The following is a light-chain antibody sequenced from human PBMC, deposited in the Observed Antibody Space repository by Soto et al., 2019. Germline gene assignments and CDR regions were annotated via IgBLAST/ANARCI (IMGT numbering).Light chain of an antibody. Sequence: EIVMTQSPATLSVSTGERATLSCRASQTVNNNLAWYQQKPGQAPRLLIYGASARATCIPARFRGSASGTEFTLTISILQSEDFAVYSCQQYNNWPLTFGGGTKVEIK. CDR1: QTVNNN. J-gene: IGKJ4*01. CDR2: GAS. CDR3: QQYNNWPLT. V-gene: IGKV3-15*01.